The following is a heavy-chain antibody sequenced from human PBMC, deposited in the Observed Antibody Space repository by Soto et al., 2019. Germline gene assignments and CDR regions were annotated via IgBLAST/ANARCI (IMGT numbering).Heavy chain of an antibody. D-gene: IGHD6-19*01. V-gene: IGHV1-18*01. CDR3: ARGYSSGWSSPHDAFDI. J-gene: IGHJ3*02. CDR1: GYTFTSYG. Sequence: ASVKVSCKASGYTFTSYGISWVRQAPGQGLEWMGWISAYNGNTNYAQKLQGRVTMTTDSSTSTAYMELRSLRSDDTAVYYCARGYSSGWSSPHDAFDIWGQGTMVTV. CDR2: ISAYNGNT.